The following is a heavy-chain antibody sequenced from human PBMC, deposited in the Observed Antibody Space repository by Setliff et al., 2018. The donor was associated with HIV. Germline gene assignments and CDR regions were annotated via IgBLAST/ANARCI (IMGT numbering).Heavy chain of an antibody. J-gene: IGHJ3*02. CDR2: IYYSGST. Sequence: SETLSLTCTVSGGSISSYYWSWIRQPPGKGLEWIGYIYYSGSTNYSPSLKSRVTISVDTSKNQFSLKLSSVTAADTAVYYCARDRKSLGYNFWSGFRPDAAFDIWGQGTMVTVSS. CDR3: ARDRKSLGYNFWSGFRPDAAFDI. D-gene: IGHD3-3*01. V-gene: IGHV4-59*01. CDR1: GGSISSYY.